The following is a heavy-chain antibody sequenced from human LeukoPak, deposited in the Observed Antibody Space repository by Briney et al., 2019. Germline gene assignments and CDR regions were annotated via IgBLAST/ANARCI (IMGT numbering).Heavy chain of an antibody. Sequence: GESLRISCKGSGYTFTNNWLAWVRQMPGKGLEWMGVVYPGDSDTRYSPSFQGQITLSADKSLNTAYLQWRSLKTSETAIYYCATRIDSSGFHLAYWGQGTLVTVSS. D-gene: IGHD3-22*01. V-gene: IGHV5-51*01. CDR3: ATRIDSSGFHLAY. CDR1: GYTFTNNW. CDR2: VYPGDSDT. J-gene: IGHJ4*02.